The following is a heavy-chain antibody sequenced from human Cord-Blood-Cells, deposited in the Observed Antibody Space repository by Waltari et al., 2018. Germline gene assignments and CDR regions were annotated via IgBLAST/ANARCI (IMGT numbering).Heavy chain of an antibody. V-gene: IGHV1-69*01. CDR3: ARDRLGYCSSTSCYYFDY. D-gene: IGHD2-2*01. J-gene: IGHJ4*02. CDR1: GDTFSTYT. Sequence: QVQLVQSGAEVKKPGSSVKVSCKAAGDTFSTYTISWVRPAPGQGLEWMGGIIPIFGTANYAQKFQGRVTITADESTSTAYMELSSLRSEDTAVYYCARDRLGYCSSTSCYYFDYWGQGTLVTVSS. CDR2: IIPIFGTA.